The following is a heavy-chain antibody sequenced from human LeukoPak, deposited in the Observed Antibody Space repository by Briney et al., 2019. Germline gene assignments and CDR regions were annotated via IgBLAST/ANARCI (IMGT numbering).Heavy chain of an antibody. CDR3: AKGHYDSSGHNYFDY. Sequence: GGSLRLSCAASGFTFSSYAMSWVRQAPGKGLEWVSAISGSGGSTYYADSVKGRFTISRDNSKNTLYLQMNSLRAEDTAIYYCAKGHYDSSGHNYFDYWGQGTLVTVSS. J-gene: IGHJ4*02. CDR2: ISGSGGST. V-gene: IGHV3-23*01. D-gene: IGHD3-22*01. CDR1: GFTFSSYA.